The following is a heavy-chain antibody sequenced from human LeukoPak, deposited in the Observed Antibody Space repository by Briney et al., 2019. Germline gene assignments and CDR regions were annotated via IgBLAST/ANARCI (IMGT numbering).Heavy chain of an antibody. CDR2: IIPILGTA. J-gene: IGHJ5*02. CDR1: GGTFSSYA. D-gene: IGHD3-22*01. V-gene: IGHV1-69*05. Sequence: SVKVSCKASGGTFSSYAISWVRQAPGQGLEWMGGIIPILGTANYAQKFQGRVTITTDESTSTAYMELSSLRSEDTAVYYCASRGGYYDSSGVVPPSNWFDPWGQGTLVTVSS. CDR3: ASRGGYYDSSGVVPPSNWFDP.